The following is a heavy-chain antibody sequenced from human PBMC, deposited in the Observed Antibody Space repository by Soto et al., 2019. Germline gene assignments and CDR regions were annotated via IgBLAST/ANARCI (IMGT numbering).Heavy chain of an antibody. CDR1: GSSISSGGYY. CDR3: ARDRECSGGTCYNYFDY. D-gene: IGHD2-15*01. J-gene: IGHJ4*02. Sequence: SETLSLTCTVSGSSISSGGYYWGWIRQHPGKGLEWIGYIYYSGSTYYNPSLKRRVTISVDTSKNQFSLKLSSVTAADTVVYYCARDRECSGGTCYNYFDYWGQGTLVTVSS. V-gene: IGHV4-31*03. CDR2: IYYSGST.